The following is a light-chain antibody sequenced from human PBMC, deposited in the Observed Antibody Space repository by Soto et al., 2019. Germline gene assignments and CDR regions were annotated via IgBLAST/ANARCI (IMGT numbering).Light chain of an antibody. CDR1: QGISSY. Sequence: DIQLTQSPSFLSASVGDRVTITCRASQGISSYLAWYQQTPGKAPKLLIYDASSLESGVPQRFSGSGSGTEFTLTISSLQTDDFSTYYCQQYHSYWTFGQGTKVDIK. CDR2: DAS. V-gene: IGKV1-9*01. CDR3: QQYHSYWT. J-gene: IGKJ1*01.